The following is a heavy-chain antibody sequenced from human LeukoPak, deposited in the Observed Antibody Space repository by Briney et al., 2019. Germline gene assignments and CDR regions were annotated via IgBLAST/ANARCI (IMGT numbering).Heavy chain of an antibody. CDR2: ISGSGGST. D-gene: IGHD2-21*02. V-gene: IGHV3-23*01. CDR1: GFTFSSYA. Sequence: GGSLRLSCAASGFTFSSYAMSWVRQAPGKGLEWVSAISGSGGSTYYADSVKGRFTISRDNSKNTLYLQMNSLRAEDTAVYYCVKDLGGDLIFDYWGQGTLVTVSS. J-gene: IGHJ4*02. CDR3: VKDLGGDLIFDY.